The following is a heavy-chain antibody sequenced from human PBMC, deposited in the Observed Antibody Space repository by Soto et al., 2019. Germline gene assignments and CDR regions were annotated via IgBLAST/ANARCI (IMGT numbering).Heavy chain of an antibody. CDR2: IVVGSGNT. CDR1: GFTFSSSA. V-gene: IGHV1-58*02. Sequence: SVKVSCKASGFTFSSSAMQWVRQARGQRLEWIGWIVVGSGNTKYAQRFQERVTITRDMSTSTAYMELNSLRSEDTAVYYCAADLTMLRGVIPYYYYAMDVWGQGTTVTVSS. D-gene: IGHD3-10*01. J-gene: IGHJ6*02. CDR3: AADLTMLRGVIPYYYYAMDV.